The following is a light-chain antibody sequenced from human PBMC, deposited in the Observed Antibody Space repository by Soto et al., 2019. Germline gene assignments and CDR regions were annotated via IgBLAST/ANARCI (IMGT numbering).Light chain of an antibody. J-gene: IGLJ1*01. Sequence: QRGLAQPSSAYGSPGHSVTISCTGTSRDVGGYNYVSWYQQHPGKAPKLMIYEVSKRPSGVPDRFSGSKSGNTASLTVSGLQAEDEAHYYGSSYAGRNTYVFGTGTKVTVL. CDR2: EVS. CDR1: SRDVGGYNY. CDR3: SSYAGRNTYV. V-gene: IGLV2-8*01.